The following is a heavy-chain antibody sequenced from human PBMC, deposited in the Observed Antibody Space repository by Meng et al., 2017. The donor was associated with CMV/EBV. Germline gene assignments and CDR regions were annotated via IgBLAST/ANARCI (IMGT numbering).Heavy chain of an antibody. CDR2: IHNSWST. J-gene: IGHJ4*02. D-gene: IGHD4/OR15-4a*01. CDR1: GYSICSSNYN. CDR3: VTRVPNTRDYFAVFDF. Sequence: PGPVNPQHTHPLPCTCAGYSICSSNYNWSWGRQPPGKGLEWVGYIHNSWSTYYHPSLESRLTISIAKAKNQFYLKLTSVTAADAAVYYCVTRVPNTRDYFAVFDFWGQGTLVTVSS. V-gene: IGHV4-30-4*08.